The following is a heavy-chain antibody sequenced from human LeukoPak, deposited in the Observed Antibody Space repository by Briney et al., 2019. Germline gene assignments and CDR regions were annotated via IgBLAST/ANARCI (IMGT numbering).Heavy chain of an antibody. CDR3: AKARTYYYGSGQYFQH. D-gene: IGHD3-10*01. J-gene: IGHJ1*01. Sequence: PGGSLRLSCAASGFTFSSYAMSWVRQAPGKGLEWVSAISGSGGSSYYADSVKGRFTISRDNSKNTLYLQMNSLRAEDTAVYYCAKARTYYYGSGQYFQHWGQGTLVTVSS. CDR1: GFTFSSYA. V-gene: IGHV3-23*01. CDR2: ISGSGGSS.